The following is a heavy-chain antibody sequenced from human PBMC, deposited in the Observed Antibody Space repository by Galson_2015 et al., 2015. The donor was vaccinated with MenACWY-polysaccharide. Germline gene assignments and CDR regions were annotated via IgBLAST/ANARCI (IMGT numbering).Heavy chain of an antibody. D-gene: IGHD3-10*01. V-gene: IGHV3-74*01. Sequence: SLRLSCAASGLTFGNNWIHWVRHAPGKGLVWVSRINSDASSTAYADSVKGRFTISRDNAKNTLYLQMNSLRVEDTAVYYCVGPLGRGGTGAYGMDAWGQGTTVTVSS. CDR3: VGPLGRGGTGAYGMDA. CDR2: INSDASST. CDR1: GLTFGNNW. J-gene: IGHJ6*02.